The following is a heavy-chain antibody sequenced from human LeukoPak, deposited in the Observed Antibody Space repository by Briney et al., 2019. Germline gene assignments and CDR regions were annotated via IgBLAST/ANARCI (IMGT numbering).Heavy chain of an antibody. V-gene: IGHV4-4*02. Sequence: SETLSLTCAVSGGSISSSNWWSWVRQPPGKGLEWIGEIYHSGSTNYNPSLKSRVTISVDKSKNQFSLKLSSVTAADTAVYYCARDPLCSGGSCPIDYWGQGTLVTVSS. CDR3: ARDPLCSGGSCPIDY. CDR2: IYHSGST. J-gene: IGHJ4*02. CDR1: GGSISSSNW. D-gene: IGHD2-15*01.